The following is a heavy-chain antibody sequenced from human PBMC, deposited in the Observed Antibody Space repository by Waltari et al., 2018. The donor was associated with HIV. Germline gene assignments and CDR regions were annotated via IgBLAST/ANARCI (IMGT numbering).Heavy chain of an antibody. V-gene: IGHV1-24*01. CDR1: VYTPTELS. CDR3: ATDFSGMVRAYSYYSLDV. J-gene: IGHJ6*04. CDR2: FDPEDDET. Sequence: QVQLVQCGAEVKTHGASVKVSCKVAVYTPTELSMHCALQAPGKGLEWMGNFDPEDDETIYAQKFQGRITMTEDTSSDTAYMELSSLTSGDTAVYYCATDFSGMVRAYSYYSLDVWGKGTTVTVSS. D-gene: IGHD3-10*01.